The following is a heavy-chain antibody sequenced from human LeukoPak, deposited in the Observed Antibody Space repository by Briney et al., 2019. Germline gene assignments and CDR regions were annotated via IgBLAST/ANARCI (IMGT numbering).Heavy chain of an antibody. Sequence: GGSLRLSCAASGFTFSDYYMSWIRQAPGKGLEWVSYISSSGSTIYYADSVKGRFTISRDNAKNSLYPQMNSLRAEDTAVYYCARDDYNNYGWVDPWGQGTLVTVSS. J-gene: IGHJ5*02. CDR2: ISSSGSTI. V-gene: IGHV3-11*04. CDR1: GFTFSDYY. CDR3: ARDDYNNYGWVDP. D-gene: IGHD4-11*01.